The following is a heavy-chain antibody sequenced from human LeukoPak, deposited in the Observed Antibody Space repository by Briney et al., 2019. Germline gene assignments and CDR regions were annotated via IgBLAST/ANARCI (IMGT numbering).Heavy chain of an antibody. D-gene: IGHD2-15*01. CDR2: IYTSGST. Sequence: SETLSLTCTVSGGSITNYYWSWIRQPAGKGLEWIGRIYTSGSTNYNPSLKSRVTISVDTPKNQFSLKLSSVTAADTAVYYCARDWGYCSGGSCYFWFDPWGQGTLVTVSS. J-gene: IGHJ5*02. CDR3: ARDWGYCSGGSCYFWFDP. V-gene: IGHV4-4*07. CDR1: GGSITNYY.